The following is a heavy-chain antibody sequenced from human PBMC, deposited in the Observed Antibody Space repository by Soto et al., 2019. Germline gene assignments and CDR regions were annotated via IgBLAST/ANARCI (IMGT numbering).Heavy chain of an antibody. CDR3: ARWNSSGYMDY. V-gene: IGHV1-46*01. D-gene: IGHD6-25*01. CDR1: GYTFTSYY. CDR2: IIPTVGRT. Sequence: QVQLVQSGAEVKKPGASVKVSCKASGYTFTSYYMHWVRQAPGQGLEWMGVIIPTVGRTTYAQNFQGRLTLTRDMSTSTVYMELSSLRSEDTAVYFCARWNSSGYMDYWGQGTLVTVSS. J-gene: IGHJ4*02.